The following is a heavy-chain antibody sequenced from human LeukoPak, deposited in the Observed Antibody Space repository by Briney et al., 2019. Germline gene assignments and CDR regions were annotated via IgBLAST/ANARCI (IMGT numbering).Heavy chain of an antibody. CDR1: GGSISSYY. CDR3: ARDRYSYGVDY. CDR2: IYYSGST. D-gene: IGHD5-18*01. V-gene: IGHV4-59*01. Sequence: SETLSPTCTVSGGSISSYYWIWIRQPPGKGLEWIGYIYYSGSTNYNPSLKSRVTISVDTAKNQFSLKLSSVTAADTAVSYCARDRYSYGVDYWGQGTLVTVSS. J-gene: IGHJ4*02.